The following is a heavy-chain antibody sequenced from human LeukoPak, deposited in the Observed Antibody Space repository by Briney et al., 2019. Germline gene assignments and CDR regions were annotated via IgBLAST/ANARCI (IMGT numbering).Heavy chain of an antibody. CDR1: GFTFSSYE. Sequence: GGSLRLSCAASGFTFSSYEMNWVRQAPGKGLEWVSYISSSGSTIYYADSVKGRFTIYRDNAKNSLYLQMNSLRAEDTAVYYCARVPYDFWSGYYPYGMDVWGQGTTVSVSS. J-gene: IGHJ6*02. CDR2: ISSSGSTI. CDR3: ARVPYDFWSGYYPYGMDV. V-gene: IGHV3-48*03. D-gene: IGHD3-3*01.